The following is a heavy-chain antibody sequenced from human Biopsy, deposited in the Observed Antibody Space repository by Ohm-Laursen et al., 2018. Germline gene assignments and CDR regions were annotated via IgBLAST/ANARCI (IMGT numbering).Heavy chain of an antibody. V-gene: IGHV4-39*01. Sequence: GTLSLTCTVSGGSVSSNVHYWAWIRQPPGKGLECIGTVFHSGITFYNPSLKSRVTISIDTSKNQFSLTLSSVTAADTAVYYCARHPTGFWFDPWGQGTLVTVSS. CDR1: GGSVSSNVHY. CDR2: VFHSGIT. CDR3: ARHPTGFWFDP. J-gene: IGHJ5*02.